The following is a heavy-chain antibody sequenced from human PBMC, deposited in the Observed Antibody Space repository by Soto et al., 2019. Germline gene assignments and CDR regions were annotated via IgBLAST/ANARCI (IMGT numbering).Heavy chain of an antibody. Sequence: QVQLQQWGAGLLKPSETLSLTCAVYGGSFSGYYWSWIRQPPGKGLEWIGDINHSGSTNYNPSLKSRVTISVDTSKNQFSLKLSSVTAADTAVYYCARGKTYYDYVWGSYRSVPFDYWGQGTLVTVSS. CDR2: INHSGST. V-gene: IGHV4-34*01. D-gene: IGHD3-16*02. J-gene: IGHJ4*02. CDR1: GGSFSGYY. CDR3: ARGKTYYDYVWGSYRSVPFDY.